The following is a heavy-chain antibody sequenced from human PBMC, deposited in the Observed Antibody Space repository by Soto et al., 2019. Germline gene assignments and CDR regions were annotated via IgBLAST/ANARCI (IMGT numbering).Heavy chain of an antibody. V-gene: IGHV3-13*01. Sequence: PGGSLRLSCAASGFTFSSYDMHWVRQATGKGLEWVSAIGTAGDTYYPGSVKGRFTISRENAKNSLYLQMNSLRAGDTAVYYCARAAGDYDYYYMDVWGKGTTVTVSS. CDR3: ARAAGDYDYYYMDV. CDR1: GFTFSSYD. CDR2: IGTAGDT. J-gene: IGHJ6*03.